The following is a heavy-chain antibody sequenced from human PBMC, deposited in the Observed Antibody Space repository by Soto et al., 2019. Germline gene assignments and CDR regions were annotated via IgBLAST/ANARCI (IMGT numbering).Heavy chain of an antibody. CDR3: ARDSPIGSTFSGYDAIDH. D-gene: IGHD5-12*01. Sequence: QVQLVKSGAEVKKPGSSVKVSCKASGGTFSTSTFSWVRQAPGQGLEWMGRIIPILDKADYTQKFEDRVAITAEQSTSTAYMELSNLRSEDTAVYFCARDSPIGSTFSGYDAIDHWGQGTLVTVSS. J-gene: IGHJ4*02. CDR1: GGTFSTST. CDR2: IIPILDKA. V-gene: IGHV1-69*08.